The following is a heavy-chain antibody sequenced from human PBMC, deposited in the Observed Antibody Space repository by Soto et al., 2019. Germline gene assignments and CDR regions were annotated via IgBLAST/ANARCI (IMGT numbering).Heavy chain of an antibody. J-gene: IGHJ6*02. V-gene: IGHV3-11*05. CDR2: ISASGDYS. D-gene: IGHD2-8*01. CDR1: GFALSDNW. CDR3: ARSTGWKEVGVYKYGLDV. Sequence: QVHLVESGGGLVKPGGSLRLSCIGSGFALSDNWMTWIRQATGKGLEWVAHISASGDYSIHADSLKGRFTISRDNARNSLWLQMDSLTAQDTAVYFCARSTGWKEVGVYKYGLDVWGQGTTVIVSS.